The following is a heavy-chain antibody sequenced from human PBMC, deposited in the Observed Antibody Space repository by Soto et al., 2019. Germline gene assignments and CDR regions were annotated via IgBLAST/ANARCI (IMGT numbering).Heavy chain of an antibody. J-gene: IGHJ6*03. CDR1: GFTVSSYA. V-gene: IGHV3-23*01. Sequence: EVQLLESGGGLVQPGGSLRLSCAGSGFTVSSYAMSWVRQAPGKGLEWVSAISGSGSTYSADSVKGGFTISRDSSKNTVYLEMNSLRAEDTAVYYCAKALRFTFTTGYYMDVWGRGTTVTVSS. D-gene: IGHD3-16*01. CDR3: AKALRFTFTTGYYMDV. CDR2: ISGSGST.